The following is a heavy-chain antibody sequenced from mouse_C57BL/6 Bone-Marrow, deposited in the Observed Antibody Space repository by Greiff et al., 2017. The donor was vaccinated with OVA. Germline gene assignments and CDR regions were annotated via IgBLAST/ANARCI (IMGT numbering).Heavy chain of an antibody. D-gene: IGHD1-1*01. CDR2: IYPGNGDT. CDR1: GYTFTSYN. CDR3: ARNYGSSAWFAY. V-gene: IGHV1-12*01. J-gene: IGHJ3*01. Sequence: QSGAELVRPGASVKMSCKASGYTFTSYNMHWVKQTPRQGLEWIGAIYPGNGDTSYNQKFKGKATLTVDKSSSPAYMQLSSLTSEDSAVYFCARNYGSSAWFAYWGQGTLVTVSA.